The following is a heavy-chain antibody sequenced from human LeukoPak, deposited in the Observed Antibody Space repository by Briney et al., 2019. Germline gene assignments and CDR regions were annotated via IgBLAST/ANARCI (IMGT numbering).Heavy chain of an antibody. J-gene: IGHJ4*02. CDR3: AKDVAQSGWYTFDY. CDR1: GFTFSSYA. CDR2: ISGSGGGT. V-gene: IGHV3-23*01. Sequence: PGGSLRLSCAASGFTFSSYAMSWVRQAPGKGLEWVSAISGSGGGTYYADSVKGRFTISRDNSKNTLYLQMNSLRAEDTAVYYCAKDVAQSGWYTFDYWGQGTLVTVSS. D-gene: IGHD6-19*01.